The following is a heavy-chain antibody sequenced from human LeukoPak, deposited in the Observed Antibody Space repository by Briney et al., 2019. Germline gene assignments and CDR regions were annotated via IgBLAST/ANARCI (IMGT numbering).Heavy chain of an antibody. CDR3: ARPTRSGWYHDMDV. CDR2: ISYDGSNN. J-gene: IGHJ6*02. Sequence: PGGSVRLSCAASGFDFSNYPMYWVRQAPGKGLEWVASISYDGSNNYYADSVKGRFTISRDNSKNTLYLQMNSLRAEDTAVYYCARPTRSGWYHDMDVWGQGTTVTVSS. CDR1: GFDFSNYP. D-gene: IGHD6-19*01. V-gene: IGHV3-30-3*01.